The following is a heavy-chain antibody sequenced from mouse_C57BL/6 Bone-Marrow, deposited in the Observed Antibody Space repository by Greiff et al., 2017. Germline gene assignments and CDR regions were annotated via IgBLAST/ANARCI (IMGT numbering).Heavy chain of an antibody. CDR1: GFSLTSYG. J-gene: IGHJ2*01. V-gene: IGHV2-5*01. D-gene: IGHD2-3*01. CDR3: AKNSIDGPYYFDY. Sequence: VQLQESGPGLVQPSQSLSITCTVSGFSLTSYGVHWVRQSPGKGLEWLGVIWRGGSTDYNAAFMSRLSITKDNSKSQVFFKMNSLQADDTAIYYCAKNSIDGPYYFDYWGQGTTLTVSS. CDR2: IWRGGST.